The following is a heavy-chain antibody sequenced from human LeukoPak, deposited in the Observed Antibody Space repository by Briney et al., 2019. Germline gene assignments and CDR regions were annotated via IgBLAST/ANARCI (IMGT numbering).Heavy chain of an antibody. CDR1: GFTVSSNN. J-gene: IGHJ4*02. CDR3: ARDRSECSGGSCYSGGFDY. V-gene: IGHV3-53*01. Sequence: TGGSLRLSCAASGFTVSSNNMSWVRHAPGKGLEWVSVIYSGGSTYYADSVKGRFTISRDNSKNTLYLQMNSLRAEDTAVYYCARDRSECSGGSCYSGGFDYWGQGTLVTVSS. D-gene: IGHD2-15*01. CDR2: IYSGGST.